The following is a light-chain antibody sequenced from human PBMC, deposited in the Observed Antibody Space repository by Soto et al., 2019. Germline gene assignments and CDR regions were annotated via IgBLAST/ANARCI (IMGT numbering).Light chain of an antibody. V-gene: IGKV1-5*01. CDR1: QSISSW. J-gene: IGKJ1*01. Sequence: DLQMTESPSTLSASVADIVTLTSRASQSISSWLAWYQQKPGKAPKLLIYDASSLESGVPSRFSGSGSGTEFTLTISSLQPDDFATYYCQQYNSYSWTFGQGTKVDIK. CDR3: QQYNSYSWT. CDR2: DAS.